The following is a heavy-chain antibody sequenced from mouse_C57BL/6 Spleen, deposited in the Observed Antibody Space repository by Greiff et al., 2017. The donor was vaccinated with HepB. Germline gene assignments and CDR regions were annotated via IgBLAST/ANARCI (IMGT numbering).Heavy chain of an antibody. D-gene: IGHD1-1*01. Sequence: VMLVESGPGLVAPSQSLSITCTVSGFSLTSYAISWVRQPPGKGLEWLGVIWTGGGTNYNSALKSRLSISKDNSKSQVFLKMNSLQTDDTARYYCARNYGSSFYWYFDVWGTGTTVTVSS. V-gene: IGHV2-9-1*01. J-gene: IGHJ1*03. CDR1: GFSLTSYA. CDR2: IWTGGGT. CDR3: ARNYGSSFYWYFDV.